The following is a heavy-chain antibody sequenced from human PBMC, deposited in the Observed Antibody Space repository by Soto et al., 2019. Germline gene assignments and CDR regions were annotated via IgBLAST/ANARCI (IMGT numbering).Heavy chain of an antibody. CDR1: GFTFSYYA. J-gene: IGHJ4*02. V-gene: IGHV3-23*01. Sequence: GGSLRLSCAASGFTFSYYALSWVRQTPGKGLEWVAGISGSGHSTYYADSVKGRFTISRDKSTNTLSRQMNSLRAEETAVYYCAKDSGGYEGFDYWGQGTLVTVSS. CDR2: ISGSGHST. CDR3: AKDSGGYEGFDY. D-gene: IGHD5-12*01.